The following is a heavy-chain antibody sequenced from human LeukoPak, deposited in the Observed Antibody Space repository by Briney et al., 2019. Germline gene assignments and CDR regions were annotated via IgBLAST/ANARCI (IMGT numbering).Heavy chain of an antibody. CDR3: ARVDRNHFYMAV. Sequence: SVKVSCKGSGDPFSSYIIAWVRQAPGQGGEWMGGIMPLFNTPNYEQKFQGRLTTTADASTQTSYMELRSLTSEDTAVYYCARVDRNHFYMAVWGKGTSVTVSS. V-gene: IGHV1-69*01. J-gene: IGHJ6*03. CDR1: GDPFSSYI. CDR2: IMPLFNTP. D-gene: IGHD3-10*01.